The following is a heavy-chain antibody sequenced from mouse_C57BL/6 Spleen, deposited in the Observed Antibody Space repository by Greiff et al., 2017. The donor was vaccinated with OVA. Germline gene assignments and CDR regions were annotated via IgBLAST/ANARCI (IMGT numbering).Heavy chain of an antibody. D-gene: IGHD1-1*01. Sequence: QVQLKESGTELVKPGASVKLSCKASGYTFTSYWMHWVKQRPGQGLEWIGNINPSNGGTNYNEKFKSKATLTVDKSSSTAYMQLSSLTSEDSAVYYCARITTVRDWYFDVWGTGTTVTVSS. CDR2: INPSNGGT. J-gene: IGHJ1*03. CDR1: GYTFTSYW. V-gene: IGHV1-53*01. CDR3: ARITTVRDWYFDV.